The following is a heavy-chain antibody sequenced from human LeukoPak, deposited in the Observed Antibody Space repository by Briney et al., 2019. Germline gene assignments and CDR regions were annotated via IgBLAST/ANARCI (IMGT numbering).Heavy chain of an antibody. Sequence: PSETLSLTCTVSGGSISSSSYYWGWIRQPPGKGLEWIGSIYYSGSTNYNPSLKSRVTISVDTSKNQFSLKLSSVTAADTAVYYCARYARRDGYNSPNVFDYWGQGTLVTVSS. CDR1: GGSISSSSYY. V-gene: IGHV4-39*07. J-gene: IGHJ4*02. CDR3: ARYARRDGYNSPNVFDY. CDR2: IYYSGST. D-gene: IGHD5-24*01.